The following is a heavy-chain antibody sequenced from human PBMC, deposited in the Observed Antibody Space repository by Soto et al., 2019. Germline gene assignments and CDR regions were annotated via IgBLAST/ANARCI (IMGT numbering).Heavy chain of an antibody. CDR3: AREWGPYGRNYYFDY. CDR1: GGTFSSYA. Sequence: QVQLVQSGAEVKKPGSSVKVSCKASGGTFSSYAISWVRQAPGQGPEWMGGIIPIFGTANYAQKFQGRVTITADKSTSTADMELSSLRSEDTAVYYCAREWGPYGRNYYFDYWGQGTLVTVSS. D-gene: IGHD3-16*01. J-gene: IGHJ4*02. CDR2: IIPIFGTA. V-gene: IGHV1-69*06.